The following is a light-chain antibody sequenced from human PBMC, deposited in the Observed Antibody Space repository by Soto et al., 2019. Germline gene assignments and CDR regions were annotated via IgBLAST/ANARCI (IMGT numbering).Light chain of an antibody. J-gene: IGLJ2*01. CDR3: CSYAGSYTLI. Sequence: QSALTQPRSVSGSPGQSVTISGTGTSTNVGSYKFVSWYQQHPCKDPQFVIYDVSRRPSGVPDRFSGSRSGNTASLTISGLQAEDEADYYCCSYAGSYTLIFGGGTKLTVL. CDR1: STNVGSYKF. CDR2: DVS. V-gene: IGLV2-11*01.